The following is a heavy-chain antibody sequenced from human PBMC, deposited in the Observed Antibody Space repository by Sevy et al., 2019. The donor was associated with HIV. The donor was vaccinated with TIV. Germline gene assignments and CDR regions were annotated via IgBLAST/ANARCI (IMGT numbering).Heavy chain of an antibody. CDR3: AKAGYYYDSSGYNWFDP. D-gene: IGHD3-22*01. Sequence: GGSLRLSCVVSGISFTTSGMHWVRQAPGKGLEWVAVISYHGRDKFYAESVKGRSTISRDNSKNTLYLQMNSLRAEDTAVYYCAKAGYYYDSSGYNWFDPWGQGTLVTVSS. CDR1: GISFTTSG. J-gene: IGHJ5*02. V-gene: IGHV3-30*18. CDR2: ISYHGRDK.